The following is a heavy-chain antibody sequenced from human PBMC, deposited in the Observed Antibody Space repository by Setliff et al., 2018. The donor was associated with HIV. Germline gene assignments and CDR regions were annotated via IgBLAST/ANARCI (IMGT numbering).Heavy chain of an antibody. CDR3: ARGGYYDGSLYYPRGHDY. CDR1: GFTFSTYG. V-gene: IGHV3-23*01. J-gene: IGHJ4*02. CDR2: ITASGPNT. Sequence: HPGGSLRLSCAASGFTFSTYGMSWVRQTPGKGLEWVSGITASGPNTYYTDSVKGRFTISRDNAKNMLYLQLSSLRAEDTAVYYCARGGYYDGSLYYPRGHDYWGQGTLVTVSS. D-gene: IGHD3-22*01.